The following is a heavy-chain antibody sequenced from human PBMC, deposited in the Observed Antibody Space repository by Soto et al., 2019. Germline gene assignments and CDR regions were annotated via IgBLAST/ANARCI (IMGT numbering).Heavy chain of an antibody. CDR2: IYYSGST. CDR3: ARGGVSTYYYDSSGINWFDP. V-gene: IGHV4-30-4*01. J-gene: IGHJ5*02. Sequence: QVQLQESGPGLVKPSQTLSLTCTVSGGSISSGDYYWSWIRQPPGKGLEWIGYIYYSGSTYYNPSLKSRVTISVDTSKNQFSLKLSSVTAADTAVYYCARGGVSTYYYDSSGINWFDPWGQGTLVTVSS. CDR1: GGSISSGDYY. D-gene: IGHD3-22*01.